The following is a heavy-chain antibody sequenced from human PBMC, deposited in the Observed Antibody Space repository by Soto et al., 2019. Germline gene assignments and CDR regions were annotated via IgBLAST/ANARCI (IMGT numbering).Heavy chain of an antibody. V-gene: IGHV4-61*01. CDR3: EIVRGDYQNWFDP. D-gene: IGHD4-17*01. CDR1: GGSVSSGSYH. J-gene: IGHJ5*02. Sequence: QLQLQESGPGLVKPSETLSLTCTVSGGSVSSGSYHWSWIRQPPGQGLEWIGYMHYRGSTNYNPSLESRVSMSVDTSKNQFSLNLSSMTAADTAVYYCEIVRGDYQNWFDPWGQGTLVTVSS. CDR2: MHYRGST.